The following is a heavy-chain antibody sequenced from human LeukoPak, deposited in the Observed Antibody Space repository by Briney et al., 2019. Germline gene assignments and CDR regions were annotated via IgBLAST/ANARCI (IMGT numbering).Heavy chain of an antibody. CDR2: IIPILGIA. CDR3: ASPIAAAGTNSEYFQH. Sequence: GASVKVSCKASGGTFSSYAISWVRQAPGQGLEWMGRIIPILGIANYAQKFRGRVTITADKSTSTAYMELSSLRSEDTAVYYCASPIAAAGTNSEYFQHWGQGTLVTVSS. V-gene: IGHV1-69*04. CDR1: GGTFSSYA. D-gene: IGHD6-13*01. J-gene: IGHJ1*01.